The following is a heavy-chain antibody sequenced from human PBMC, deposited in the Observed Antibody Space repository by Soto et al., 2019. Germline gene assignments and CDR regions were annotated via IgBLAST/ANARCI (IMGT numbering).Heavy chain of an antibody. J-gene: IGHJ4*02. CDR3: ARERSRRYFDS. CDR2: MNPNSGNT. Sequence: QVQLVQSGAEVKKPGASVKVSCKASGYTFTSYDINWVRQATGQGLEGMGWMNPNSGNTAYAKKFQGRVTTTRNTPISPMYMDLSSRRDEDPDVYYCARERSRRYFDSRSKGTLVTVSS. CDR1: GYTFTSYD. D-gene: IGHD2-2*01. V-gene: IGHV1-8*01.